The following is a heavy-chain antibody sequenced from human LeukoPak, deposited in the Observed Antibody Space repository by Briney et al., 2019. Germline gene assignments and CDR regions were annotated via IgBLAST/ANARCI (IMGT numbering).Heavy chain of an antibody. Sequence: SVKVSCQACGGTFSCYAISWVGQPPGQGLEWMGGILPLFGTANYAQKYQGRVTITADESTSTAYKELSSLRSEDTAVYYCARAVEMATIHYYYYYYMDVWGKGTTVTVSS. CDR3: ARAVEMATIHYYYYYYMDV. V-gene: IGHV1-69*01. J-gene: IGHJ6*03. CDR2: ILPLFGTA. D-gene: IGHD5-24*01. CDR1: GGTFSCYA.